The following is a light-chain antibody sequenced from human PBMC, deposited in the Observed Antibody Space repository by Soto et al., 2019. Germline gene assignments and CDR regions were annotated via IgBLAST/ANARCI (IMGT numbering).Light chain of an antibody. CDR1: QSVSSNY. J-gene: IGKJ2*01. Sequence: EIVLTQSPGTLSLSPGERAILSCRASQSVSSNYLGWYQQKPGQAPRLLIYGASSRATGIPDRFSGSGSGTDFTLTISRLEPEDFAVYFCQHYGGSPYTFGQGTKLDIK. CDR3: QHYGGSPYT. V-gene: IGKV3-20*01. CDR2: GAS.